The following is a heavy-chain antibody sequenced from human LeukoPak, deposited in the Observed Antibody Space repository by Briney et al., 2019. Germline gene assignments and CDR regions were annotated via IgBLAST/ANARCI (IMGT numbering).Heavy chain of an antibody. CDR2: ITSNSRNI. Sequence: PGGSLRPSCAASGFTFSSYSMNWVRQAPGKGLEWVSSITSNSRNIYYADSMKGRFAISRDNAKKSLYLQMNSLRAEDTAVYYCVRVVAENYYYYMDVWGKGTTVTVSS. CDR1: GFTFSSYS. V-gene: IGHV3-21*01. CDR3: VRVVAENYYYYMDV. J-gene: IGHJ6*03.